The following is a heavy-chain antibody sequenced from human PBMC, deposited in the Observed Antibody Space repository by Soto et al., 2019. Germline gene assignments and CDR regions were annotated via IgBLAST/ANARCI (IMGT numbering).Heavy chain of an antibody. CDR2: ISGSGGNT. CDR1: GFTFSTFA. J-gene: IGHJ5*02. CDR3: AKGDVLMTTSGGWCNGFDP. Sequence: EVQLLESGGSLVQPGGSLRLSCAASGFTFSTFAMNWVRQAPGEGLEWGSSISGSGGNTQYADSVKGRVTISRDNSKNTLYLQMNTLRAEDTAVYYCAKGDVLMTTSGGWCNGFDPWGQGTLVIVSS. D-gene: IGHD2-21*01. V-gene: IGHV3-23*01.